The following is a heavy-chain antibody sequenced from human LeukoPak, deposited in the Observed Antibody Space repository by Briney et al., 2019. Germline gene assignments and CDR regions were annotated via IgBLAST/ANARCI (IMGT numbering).Heavy chain of an antibody. Sequence: SQTLSLACTVSGGSISSGDYYWSWIRQPPGKGLEWIGYIYYSGSTYYNPSLKSRVTISVDTSKNQFSLKLSSVTAADTAVYYCARDNPIVATIGLDPWGQGTLVTVSS. V-gene: IGHV4-30-4*01. CDR3: ARDNPIVATIGLDP. J-gene: IGHJ5*02. CDR2: IYYSGST. CDR1: GGSISSGDYY. D-gene: IGHD5-12*01.